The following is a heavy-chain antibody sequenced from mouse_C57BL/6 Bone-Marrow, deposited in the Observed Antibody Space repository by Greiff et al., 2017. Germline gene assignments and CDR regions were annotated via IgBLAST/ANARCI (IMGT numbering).Heavy chain of an antibody. CDR3: ANYYGSSYPPGRFDV. CDR2: IDPSDSYT. Sequence: QVQLQQPGAELVRPGTSVKLSCKASGYTFTSYWMHWVKQRPGQGLEWIGVIDPSDSYTNYNQKFKGKATLTVDTSSSTAYMQLSSLTSEDSAVYYCANYYGSSYPPGRFDVWGTGTTVTVSS. J-gene: IGHJ1*03. D-gene: IGHD1-1*01. V-gene: IGHV1-59*01. CDR1: GYTFTSYW.